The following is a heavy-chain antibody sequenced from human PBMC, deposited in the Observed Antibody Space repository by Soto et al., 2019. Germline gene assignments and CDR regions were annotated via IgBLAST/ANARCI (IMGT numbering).Heavy chain of an antibody. V-gene: IGHV3-23*01. D-gene: IGHD3-3*02. J-gene: IGHJ4*02. CDR3: AKSDPSGIFNDY. CDR1: GFTFRSYA. CDR2: ISGSGGST. Sequence: LRLSCAASGFTFRSYAMGWVRRAPGKGLEWVSTISGSGGSTYYADSVKGRFTISRDSSKNTLYLQMNSLRAEDTAVYYCAKSDPSGIFNDYWGQGTLVTVSS.